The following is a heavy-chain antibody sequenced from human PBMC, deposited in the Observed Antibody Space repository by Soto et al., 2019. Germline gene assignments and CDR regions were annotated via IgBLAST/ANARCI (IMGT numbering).Heavy chain of an antibody. V-gene: IGHV1-8*01. D-gene: IGHD6-25*01. CDR1: GYTFTSYD. J-gene: IGHJ4*02. Sequence: ASVKVSCKASGYTFTSYDINWVRQATGQGLEWMGWMNPNSGNTGYAQKFQGRVTMTRNTSISTAYMELSSLRSEDTAVYYCARELPGGYGPYFDYWGQGTLVTVSS. CDR2: MNPNSGNT. CDR3: ARELPGGYGPYFDY.